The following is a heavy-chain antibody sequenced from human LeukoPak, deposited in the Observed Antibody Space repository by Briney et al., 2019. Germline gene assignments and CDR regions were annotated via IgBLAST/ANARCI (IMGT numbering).Heavy chain of an antibody. V-gene: IGHV3-7*03. CDR3: VKDRDFWSGLDV. CDR2: IKPDESEK. Sequence: GGSLRLSCAASGFTFSNYWMTWVRQAPGKGLEWVANIKPDESEKYYVGSVKGRFTISRDNAKNSLYLQMNSLKLEDTALYYCVKDRDFWSGLDVWGQGTMVTVS. J-gene: IGHJ6*02. CDR1: GFTFSNYW. D-gene: IGHD3-3*01.